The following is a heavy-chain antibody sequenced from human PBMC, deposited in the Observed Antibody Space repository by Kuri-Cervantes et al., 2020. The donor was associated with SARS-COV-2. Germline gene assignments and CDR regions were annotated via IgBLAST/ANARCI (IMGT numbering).Heavy chain of an antibody. J-gene: IGHJ6*02. CDR1: GYTFTSYG. V-gene: IGHV1-18*04. CDR3: ARDGLRFLEWLDYYYYYGMDV. Sequence: ASVKVSCKASGYTFTSYGISWVRQAPGQGLEWMGWISAYNGNTNYAQKLQGRVTMTTDTPTSTAYMELRSLRSDDTAVYYCARDGLRFLEWLDYYYYYGMDVWGQGTTVTVSS. D-gene: IGHD3-3*01. CDR2: ISAYNGNT.